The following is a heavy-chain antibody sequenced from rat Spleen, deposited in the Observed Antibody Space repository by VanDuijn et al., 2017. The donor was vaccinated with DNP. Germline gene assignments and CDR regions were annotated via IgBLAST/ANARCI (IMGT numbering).Heavy chain of an antibody. CDR2: ISTVGSNA. CDR1: GFTFSNYG. CDR3: TTDTTV. V-gene: IGHV5-27*01. D-gene: IGHD1-6*01. J-gene: IGHJ2*01. Sequence: EVQLVESGGGLVQPGRSLKLSCAASGFTFSNYGMAWVRQAPTKGLEWVASISTVGSNAYYRDAVKGRFTISRDNAKSSLYLQMDSLRSEDTATYYCTTDTTVWGQGVMVTVSS.